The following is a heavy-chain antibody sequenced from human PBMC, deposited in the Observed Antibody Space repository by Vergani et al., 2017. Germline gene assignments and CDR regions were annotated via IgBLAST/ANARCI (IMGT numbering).Heavy chain of an antibody. D-gene: IGHD3-10*01. CDR3: WCGSGEDFDY. J-gene: IGHJ4*02. V-gene: IGHV4-39*01. CDR1: GGSISSGSYY. Sequence: QLQLQESGPGLVKPSETLSLTCTLSGGSISSGSYYWGWVRQPPGKGLEWIGTIYYSGTTHYKPSLKSRVTISVDTSKNQLSLKLSSVTAADTAVYYCWCGSGEDFDYWGQGTLVTVSS. CDR2: IYYSGTT.